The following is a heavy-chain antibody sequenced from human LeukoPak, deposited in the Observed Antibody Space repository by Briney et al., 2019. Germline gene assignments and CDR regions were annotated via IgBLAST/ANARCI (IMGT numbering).Heavy chain of an antibody. D-gene: IGHD2/OR15-2a*01. CDR2: IGPHSTFT. CDR1: GFTFTDHY. J-gene: IGHJ4*02. V-gene: IGHV1-2*02. Sequence: ASLKVSCTSSGFTFTDHYIHWVCQGPGQGLEWMGYIGPHSTFTSSPQEFQGRVTMTRDASMSTAYMELTRLTSDDTAVYYCVREGEGPLSKDFDYWGQGTLVTVSS. CDR3: VREGEGPLSKDFDY.